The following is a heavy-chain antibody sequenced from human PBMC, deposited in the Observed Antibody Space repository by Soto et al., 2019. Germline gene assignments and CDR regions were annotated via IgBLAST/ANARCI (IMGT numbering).Heavy chain of an antibody. CDR2: IRSKTDGGTI. J-gene: IGHJ4*02. CDR3: TTAHPRGPDY. Sequence: GGSLRLSCAASGLSFSNAWMNWVRQAPGKGLEWVGQIRSKTDGGTIFYPAPVKDRFIISRDDSRNTLYLQMNSLKTEDTAVYYCTTAHPRGPDYWGQGTLVTVSS. CDR1: GLSFSNAW. D-gene: IGHD5-12*01. V-gene: IGHV3-15*01.